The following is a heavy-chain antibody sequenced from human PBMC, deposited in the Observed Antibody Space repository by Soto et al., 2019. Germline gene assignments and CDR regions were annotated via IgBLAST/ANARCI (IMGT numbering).Heavy chain of an antibody. Sequence: SYNPSLNLAVYGGSISGCDWCWISQPPGGGLAWLGEINHSGRTNYTPSLNSRLNLSVDTSNKQFYLQLSSVTAADTAVYYCSRGRNAKKYQEPPNWFYPWGQRTPITVSS. V-gene: IGHV4-34*01. D-gene: IGHD2-2*01. CDR2: INHSGRT. CDR3: SRGRNAKKYQEPPNWFYP. CDR1: GGSISGCD. J-gene: IGHJ5*02.